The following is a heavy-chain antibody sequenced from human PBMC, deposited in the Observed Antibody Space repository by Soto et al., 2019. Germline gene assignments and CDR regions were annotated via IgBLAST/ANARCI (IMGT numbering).Heavy chain of an antibody. CDR1: GGSISSGGYY. CDR2: IYDSGST. CDR3: ARTGTEPYYFDY. V-gene: IGHV4-31*03. Sequence: SETLSLTCTVSGGSISSGGYYWSCLRQPRGKGLVWIGYIYDSGSTYYNPSLKSRVTISVDTSKNQFSLKLSSVTAADTAVYYCARTGTEPYYFDYWGQGTLVTVSS. J-gene: IGHJ4*02. D-gene: IGHD1-1*01.